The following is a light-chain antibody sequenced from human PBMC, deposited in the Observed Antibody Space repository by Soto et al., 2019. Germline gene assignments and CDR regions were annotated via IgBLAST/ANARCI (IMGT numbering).Light chain of an antibody. CDR2: AAS. Sequence: DIQMTQSPSSLSASVGDRVTITCRASQSISKYLNWYQQKPGQAPNLLIYAASTLQSGVPSRFSGSGSGTDFTRTISSLQPEEFATYYCQQSYSTPPDTFGQGTKLEIK. CDR1: QSISKY. CDR3: QQSYSTPPDT. V-gene: IGKV1-39*01. J-gene: IGKJ2*01.